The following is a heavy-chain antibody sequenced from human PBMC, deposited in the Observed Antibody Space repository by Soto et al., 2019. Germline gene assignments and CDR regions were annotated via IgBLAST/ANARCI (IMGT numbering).Heavy chain of an antibody. D-gene: IGHD2-2*01. CDR2: ISYDGSNK. CDR1: GFTFSSYG. J-gene: IGHJ6*02. CDR3: AKDVVVVPAASGFYYCYGLDV. Sequence: QVQLVESGGGVVQPGRSLGLSCAASGFTFSSYGMHWVRQAPGKGLEWVAVISYDGSNKYYADSVKGRFTISRDNSKNTLYLQVHSLRVEDTAVYYCAKDVVVVPAASGFYYCYGLDVWGQGTTVTVSS. V-gene: IGHV3-30*18.